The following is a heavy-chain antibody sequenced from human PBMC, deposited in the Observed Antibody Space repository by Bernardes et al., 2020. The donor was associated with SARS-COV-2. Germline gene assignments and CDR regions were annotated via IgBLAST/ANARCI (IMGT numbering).Heavy chain of an antibody. V-gene: IGHV3-33*01. J-gene: IGHJ4*02. CDR2: IWYDGSNK. Sequence: GGSLRLSCAASGFTFSSYGMHWVRQAPGKGLEWVAVIWYDGSNKYYADSVKGRFTISRDNSKNTLYLQMNSLRAEDTAVYYCATDHAEQWLGSGSGYWGQGTLVTVSS. D-gene: IGHD6-19*01. CDR1: GFTFSSYG. CDR3: ATDHAEQWLGSGSGY.